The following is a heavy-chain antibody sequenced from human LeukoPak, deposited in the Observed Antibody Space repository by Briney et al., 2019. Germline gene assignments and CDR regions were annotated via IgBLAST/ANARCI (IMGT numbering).Heavy chain of an antibody. CDR3: AKATSGPWGC. CDR2: IYYSGST. D-gene: IGHD3-16*01. V-gene: IGHV4-39*07. J-gene: IGHJ4*02. Sequence: SETLSLTCTVSGGSISSSSYYWGWIRQPPGKGLEWIGSIYYSGSTYYNPSLKSRVTISVDTSKNQFSLKLSSVTAADTAVYYCAKATSGPWGCWGQGTLVTVSA. CDR1: GGSISSSSYY.